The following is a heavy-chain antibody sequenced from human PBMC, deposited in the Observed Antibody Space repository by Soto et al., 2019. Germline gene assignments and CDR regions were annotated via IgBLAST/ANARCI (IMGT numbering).Heavy chain of an antibody. CDR3: ARGVGSSWYFSYFDY. J-gene: IGHJ4*02. CDR1: AGGSISSGDSY. CDR2: IYYGST. Sequence: QVQLQESGPGLVKPSQTLSLTCTVSAGGSISSGDSYWSWIRQHPGKGLEYIGHIYYGSTYYNPSLKSRVSISVDTSKNQFYLNLNSVTAADTAVYYCARGVGSSWYFSYFDYWGQGTLVSVSS. D-gene: IGHD6-13*01. V-gene: IGHV4-31*03.